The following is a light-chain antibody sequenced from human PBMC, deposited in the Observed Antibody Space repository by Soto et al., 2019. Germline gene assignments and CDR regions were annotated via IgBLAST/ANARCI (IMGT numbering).Light chain of an antibody. Sequence: EIVLTQSPGTLSLSPGERATLSCRASQSISVTYLAWYQQKPGQAPRLLFYGASTRATGLPARFSGTGSGTEFTLTINSLQAEDSAVYYCQQYYNWPRTFGQGTRLEIK. J-gene: IGKJ5*01. CDR3: QQYYNWPRT. V-gene: IGKV3-15*01. CDR2: GAS. CDR1: QSISVTY.